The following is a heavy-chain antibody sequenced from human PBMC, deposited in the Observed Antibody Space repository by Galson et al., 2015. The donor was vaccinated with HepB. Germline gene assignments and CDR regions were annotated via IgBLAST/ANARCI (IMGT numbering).Heavy chain of an antibody. CDR3: ARAQRSPLMFYFDL. CDR1: GFTFSSYG. D-gene: IGHD3-10*02. V-gene: IGHV3-33*08. Sequence: SLRLSCAASGFTFSSYGMHWVRQAPGKGLEWVAVIWYDGSNKYYADSVKGRFTISRDNSKNTLYLQMNSLRAEDTAVYYCARAQRSPLMFYFDLWGRGTLVTVSS. J-gene: IGHJ2*01. CDR2: IWYDGSNK.